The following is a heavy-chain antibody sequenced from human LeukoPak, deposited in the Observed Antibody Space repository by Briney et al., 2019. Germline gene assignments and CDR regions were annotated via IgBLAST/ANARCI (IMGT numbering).Heavy chain of an antibody. CDR2: INAGNGNT. CDR1: GYTFTSYA. CDR3: ARAPIAAAPDY. V-gene: IGHV1-3*01. D-gene: IGHD6-13*01. Sequence: ASVKVSCKVSGYTFTSYAMHWVRQAPGQRLEWMGWINAGNGNTKYSQKFQGRVTITRDTSASTAYMELSSLRSEDMAVYYCARAPIAAAPDYWGQGTLVTVSS. J-gene: IGHJ4*02.